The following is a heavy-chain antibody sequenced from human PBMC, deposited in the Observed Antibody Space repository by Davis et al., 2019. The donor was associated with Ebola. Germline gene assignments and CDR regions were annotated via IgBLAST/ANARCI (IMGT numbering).Heavy chain of an antibody. D-gene: IGHD1-7*01. CDR3: ARDHVTGTTGNYYGMDV. CDR1: GYTFTSYG. V-gene: IGHV1-18*01. Sequence: AASVKVSCKASGYTFTSYGISWVRQAPGQGLEWMGWISAYNGNTNYAQKLQGRVTMTTDTSTSTAYMELRSLRSDDTAVYYCARDHVTGTTGNYYGMDVWGQGTTVTVSS. CDR2: ISAYNGNT. J-gene: IGHJ6*02.